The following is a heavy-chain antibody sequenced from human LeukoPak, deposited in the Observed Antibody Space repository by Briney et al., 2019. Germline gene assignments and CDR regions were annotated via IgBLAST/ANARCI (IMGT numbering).Heavy chain of an antibody. CDR1: GGSISSSNW. CDR3: ARYGDYDYSFDY. V-gene: IGHV4-4*02. J-gene: IGHJ4*02. CDR2: IYHSGST. D-gene: IGHD4-17*01. Sequence: SGTLSLTCAVSGGSISSSNWWSWVRQPPGKGLEWIGEIYHSGSTNYNPSLKSQVTISVDKSKNQFSLKLSSVTAADTAVYYCARYGDYDYSFDYWGQGTLVTVSS.